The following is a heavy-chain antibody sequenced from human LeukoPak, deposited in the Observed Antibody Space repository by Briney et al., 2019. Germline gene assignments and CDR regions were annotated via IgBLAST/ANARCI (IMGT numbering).Heavy chain of an antibody. J-gene: IGHJ4*02. V-gene: IGHV3-15*01. Sequence: GRSLRLSCAASGFTFSEAWMTWVRQAPGKGLEWVGLIQSITDGGTTDYAAPVKGRFTISRDDSKNTLYLQLNSLKTEDTAMYYCTIDYDYAWGSYRLAYWGQGALVTVSS. CDR3: TIDYDYAWGSYRLAY. CDR2: IQSITDGGTT. CDR1: GFTFSEAW. D-gene: IGHD3-16*02.